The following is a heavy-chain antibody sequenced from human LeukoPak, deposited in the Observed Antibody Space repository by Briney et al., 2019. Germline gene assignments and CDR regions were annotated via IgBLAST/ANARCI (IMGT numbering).Heavy chain of an antibody. V-gene: IGHV4-34*01. D-gene: IGHD3/OR15-3a*01. CDR2: IYYTGNT. CDR3: ARQTGSGLFILP. CDR1: GGSFSGYY. J-gene: IGHJ4*02. Sequence: PSETLSLTCAVYGGSFSGYYWSWIRQPPGKGLEWIGSIYYTGNTYYNASLKSQVSISIDTSKNQFSLRLTSVTAADTAVYFCARQTGSGLFILPGGQGTLVTVSS.